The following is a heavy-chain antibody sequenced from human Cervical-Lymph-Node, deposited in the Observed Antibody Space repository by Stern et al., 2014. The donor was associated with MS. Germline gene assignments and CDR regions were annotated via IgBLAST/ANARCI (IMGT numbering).Heavy chain of an antibody. CDR3: ARETFGSGSYFRTPYHFDS. D-gene: IGHD3-10*01. Sequence: VQLEESGPGLVQPSQTLSLTCTVSGASISSGGYYWTWIRHHPGKGLEWIGYIYYSGSTYYNPSLKSRLTMSLDTSKNQFSLKLSSVTAADTAMYFCARETFGSGSYFRTPYHFDSWGQGTLVTVSS. V-gene: IGHV4-31*03. CDR2: IYYSGST. CDR1: GASISSGGYY. J-gene: IGHJ4*02.